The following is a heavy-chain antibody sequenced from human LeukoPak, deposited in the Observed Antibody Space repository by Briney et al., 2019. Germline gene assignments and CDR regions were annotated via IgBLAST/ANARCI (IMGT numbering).Heavy chain of an antibody. CDR2: IKQDGSEK. J-gene: IGHJ4*02. CDR1: GFTFSFYW. Sequence: GGSLRLSCVASGFTFSFYWMAWVRQAPGKGLEWVATIKQDGSEKYYVDSARGRFTISRDNAKNSLYLQMNSLRAEDTAVYYCARDEHQYYSESSGRFDFWGQGVLVTVSS. V-gene: IGHV3-7*04. D-gene: IGHD3-22*01. CDR3: ARDEHQYYSESSGRFDF.